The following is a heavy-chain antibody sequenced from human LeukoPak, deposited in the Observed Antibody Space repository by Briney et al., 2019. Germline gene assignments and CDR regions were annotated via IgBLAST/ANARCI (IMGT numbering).Heavy chain of an antibody. J-gene: IGHJ4*02. CDR2: IYYSGST. CDR1: GGSISSSSYY. CDR3: SRTAYCSGSYQFDE. Sequence: SDTLSLTCTVSGGSISSSSYYWGWIRQPPGKGLEWIGSIYYSGSTYYIPSLKSRVTISVDTSKNQFSLKLSSVTAADTAVYYCSRTAYCSGSYQFDEWGQGTLDTVSS. D-gene: IGHD3-10*01. V-gene: IGHV4-39*01.